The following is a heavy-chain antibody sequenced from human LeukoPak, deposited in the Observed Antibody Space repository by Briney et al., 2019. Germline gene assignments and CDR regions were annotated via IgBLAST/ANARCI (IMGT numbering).Heavy chain of an antibody. D-gene: IGHD5-12*01. CDR1: GFTFDDYG. Sequence: PGGSLRLSCAASGFTFDDYGMSWVRQAPGKGLEGVGFIRSKAYGGTTEYAASVKGRFTISRDDSKSIAYLQMNSLKTEDTAVYYCTRDSREIVATIGLIDYWGQGTLVTVSS. CDR3: TRDSREIVATIGLIDY. V-gene: IGHV3-49*04. CDR2: IRSKAYGGTT. J-gene: IGHJ4*02.